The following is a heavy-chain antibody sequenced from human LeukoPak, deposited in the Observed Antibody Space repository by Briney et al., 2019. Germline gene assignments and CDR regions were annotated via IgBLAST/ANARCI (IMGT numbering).Heavy chain of an antibody. D-gene: IGHD3-10*01. CDR2: IQGDGSST. CDR1: GFTFSSYW. J-gene: IGHJ6*02. V-gene: IGHV3-74*01. CDR3: ARKGTSPHGMDV. Sequence: GGSLRLPCAASGFTFSSYWMHWVRQAPGKGLVWVSRIQGDGSSTAYADSVKGRFTISRDNAKNTLYLQMNSLRAEDTAVYYCARKGTSPHGMDVWGQGTTVTVSS.